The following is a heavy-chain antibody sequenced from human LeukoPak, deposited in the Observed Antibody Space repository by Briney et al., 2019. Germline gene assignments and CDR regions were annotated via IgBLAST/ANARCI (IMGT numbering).Heavy chain of an antibody. CDR3: ARGSAMLTR. CDR1: GGSFSGYY. D-gene: IGHD5-18*01. CDR2: INHSGST. Sequence: SETLSLTCAGYGGSFSGYYWSWIRQPPGKGLEWIGEINHSGSTNYNPSLKSRVTISVDTSKNQFSLKLSSVTAADTAVYYCARGSAMLTRWGQGTLVTVSS. V-gene: IGHV4-34*01. J-gene: IGHJ4*02.